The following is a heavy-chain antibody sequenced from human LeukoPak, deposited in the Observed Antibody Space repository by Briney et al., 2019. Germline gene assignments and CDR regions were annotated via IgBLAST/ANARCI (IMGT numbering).Heavy chain of an antibody. CDR2: ISGSGGSI. J-gene: IGHJ4*02. CDR1: GFTFSSYA. V-gene: IGHV3-23*01. CDR3: AKDQVSTVVTRKIDN. D-gene: IGHD4-23*01. Sequence: GGSLRLSCAASGFTFSSYAMSWARQAPGKGLEWVSAISGSGGSIYSADSVKGRFTISRDNSKNTLYLQMNSLRAEDTAVYYCAKDQVSTVVTRKIDNWGQGTLVTVSS.